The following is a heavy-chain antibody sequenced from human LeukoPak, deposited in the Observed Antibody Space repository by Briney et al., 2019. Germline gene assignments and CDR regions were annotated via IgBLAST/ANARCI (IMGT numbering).Heavy chain of an antibody. J-gene: IGHJ4*02. V-gene: IGHV1-18*01. CDR3: ARVWGYYYDSSGYSDFDY. CDR1: GYTFTTYG. Sequence: ASVKVSRKASGYTFTTYGITWVRQAPGQGLEWMGWISAYNGNTNYAQKFQGRVTMTIDTSTSTAYMELRSLKSDDTAVYYCARVWGYYYDSSGYSDFDYWGQGTLVTVSS. D-gene: IGHD3-22*01. CDR2: ISAYNGNT.